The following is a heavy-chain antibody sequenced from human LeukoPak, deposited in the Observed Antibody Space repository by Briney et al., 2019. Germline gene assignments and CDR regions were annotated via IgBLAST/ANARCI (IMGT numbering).Heavy chain of an antibody. Sequence: SETLSLTCAVYGGSLSGYYWSWIRQPPGKGLEWIGEINHSGSTNYNPSLKSRVTISVDTSKNQFSLKLSSVTAADTAVYYCARVRGREYCSSTSCSDAFDIWGQGTMVTVSS. CDR3: ARVRGREYCSSTSCSDAFDI. D-gene: IGHD2-2*01. J-gene: IGHJ3*02. V-gene: IGHV4-34*01. CDR1: GGSLSGYY. CDR2: INHSGST.